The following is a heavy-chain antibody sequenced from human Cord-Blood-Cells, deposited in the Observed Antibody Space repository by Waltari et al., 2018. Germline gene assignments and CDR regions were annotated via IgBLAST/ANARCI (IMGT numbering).Heavy chain of an antibody. CDR1: GGSFSGSY. Sequence: QVQLQQWGAGLLKPSETLSLTCAVYGGSFSGSYCSWIRQPPGKGLEWIGEINHSGSTNYNPSLKSRVTISVDTSKNQFSLKLSSVTAADTAVYYCARADHSNYFDYWGQGTLVTVSS. J-gene: IGHJ4*02. CDR3: ARADHSNYFDY. CDR2: INHSGST. V-gene: IGHV4-34*01. D-gene: IGHD4-4*01.